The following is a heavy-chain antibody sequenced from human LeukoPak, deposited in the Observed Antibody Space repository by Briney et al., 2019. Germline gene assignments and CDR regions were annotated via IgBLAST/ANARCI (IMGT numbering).Heavy chain of an antibody. D-gene: IGHD3-10*01. CDR3: AKDRDIILMGHGMDV. J-gene: IGHJ6*02. CDR1: GFTFNKSW. V-gene: IGHV3-23*01. CDR2: IGGRAGST. Sequence: PGGSLRLSCAASGFTFNKSWMTWVRQAPGKGLEWVSTIGGRAGSTDYADSVKGRFTISRDNSKNTLYLQMNNLRTEDTAVYYCAKDRDIILMGHGMDVWGQGATVTVSS.